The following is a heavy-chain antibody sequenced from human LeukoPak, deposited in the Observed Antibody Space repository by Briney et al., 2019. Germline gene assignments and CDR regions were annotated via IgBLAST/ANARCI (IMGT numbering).Heavy chain of an antibody. CDR3: AKDPLLHGSGSVAFDI. J-gene: IGHJ3*02. D-gene: IGHD3-10*01. CDR2: ISYDGSNK. Sequence: PGGSLRLSCAASGFTFSSYGVHWVRQAPGKGLEWVAVISYDGSNKYYADSVKGRFTISRDNSKNTLYLQMNSLRAEDTAVYYCAKDPLLHGSGSVAFDIWGQGTMVTVSS. V-gene: IGHV3-30*18. CDR1: GFTFSSYG.